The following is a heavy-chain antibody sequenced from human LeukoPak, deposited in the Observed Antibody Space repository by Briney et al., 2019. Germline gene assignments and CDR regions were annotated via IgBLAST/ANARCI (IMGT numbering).Heavy chain of an antibody. V-gene: IGHV3-23*01. CDR3: AKDGDSSGYYFDY. CDR1: GFTFSRYA. CDR2: ISGGGDNT. D-gene: IGHD3-22*01. Sequence: GGSLRLSCAASGFTFSRYAMSWVRQAPGKGLEWVSAISGGGDNTYYADSVRGRFTISRDNSKNTLYLQMNSLRAEDTAVYYCAKDGDSSGYYFDYWGQGTLVTVSS. J-gene: IGHJ4*02.